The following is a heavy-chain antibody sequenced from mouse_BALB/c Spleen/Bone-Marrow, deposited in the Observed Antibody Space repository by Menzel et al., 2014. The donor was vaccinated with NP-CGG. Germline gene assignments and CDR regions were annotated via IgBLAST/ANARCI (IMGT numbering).Heavy chain of an antibody. CDR1: GFTFSSFG. D-gene: IGHD2-4*01. CDR3: TRKGALITHYYAMDY. V-gene: IGHV5-17*02. CDR2: ISSDSSTI. J-gene: IGHJ4*01. Sequence: EVKLVESGGGLVQPGGSRKLSCAASGFTFSSFGMHWVRQAPEKGLEWVAYISSDSSTIYYADTVKGRFTISRDNPKNTLFLQMTSLRSEDTAMYYCTRKGALITHYYAMDYWGQGTSVTVSS.